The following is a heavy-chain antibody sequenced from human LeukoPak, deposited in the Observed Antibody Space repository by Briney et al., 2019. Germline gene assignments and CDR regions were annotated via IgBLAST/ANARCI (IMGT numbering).Heavy chain of an antibody. J-gene: IGHJ4*02. V-gene: IGHV1-2*02. CDR3: ARDRYGSGSPPSDY. CDR1: GYTFTGYY. D-gene: IGHD3-10*01. CDR2: INPNSGGT. Sequence: GASVKVSCKASGYTFTGYYMHWVRQAPGQGPEWMGWINPNSGGTNYAQKFQGRVTMTRDTSISTAYMELSRLRSDDTAVYYCARDRYGSGSPPSDYWGQGTLVTVSS.